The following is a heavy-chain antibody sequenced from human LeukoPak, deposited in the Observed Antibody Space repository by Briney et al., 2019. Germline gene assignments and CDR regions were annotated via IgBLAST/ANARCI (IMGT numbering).Heavy chain of an antibody. CDR3: ASSAYYGSGSLDY. J-gene: IGHJ4*02. D-gene: IGHD3-10*01. V-gene: IGHV3-74*01. CDR1: GFTFSSYW. CDR2: INSDGSST. Sequence: GGSLRLSCAASGFTFSSYWMHWVRQAPGKGLVWVSRINSDGSSTSYADSVKGRFTISRDNAKNTLYLQMNSLRAEDTAVYYCASSAYYGSGSLDYWGQGTLVTVSS.